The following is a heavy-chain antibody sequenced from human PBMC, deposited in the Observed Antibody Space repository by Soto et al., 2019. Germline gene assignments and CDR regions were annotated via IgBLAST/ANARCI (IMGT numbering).Heavy chain of an antibody. Sequence: QPQLVQSGAEVREPGASVKLSCKASGYSFSTYDISWLRQAPGKGLEWMGVISPKNGNRSFAWKFLDRVIMTTDTSSNTAYMGLESLRYDDTAIYYCATSYDSGFDPWGHGTLVTVSS. D-gene: IGHD3-3*01. CDR2: ISPKNGNR. CDR1: GYSFSTYD. V-gene: IGHV1-18*04. CDR3: ATSYDSGFDP. J-gene: IGHJ5*02.